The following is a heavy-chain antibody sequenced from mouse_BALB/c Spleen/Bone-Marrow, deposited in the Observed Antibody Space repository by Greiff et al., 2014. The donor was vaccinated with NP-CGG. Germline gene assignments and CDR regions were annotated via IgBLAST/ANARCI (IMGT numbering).Heavy chain of an antibody. Sequence: EVKLMESGPELVKPGASVKMSCQASGYTISSYVMHWVKQKPGQGLEWIGRINPYNDGAKYSEKFKGKATLTSHKSSNTAYMELSSLTSGDSAVYYCARDGLYDGSRYNAMDYWGQGTSVTGSS. D-gene: IGHD1-1*01. CDR3: ARDGLYDGSRYNAMDY. V-gene: IGHV1-14*01. CDR1: GYTISSYV. J-gene: IGHJ4*01. CDR2: INPYNDGA.